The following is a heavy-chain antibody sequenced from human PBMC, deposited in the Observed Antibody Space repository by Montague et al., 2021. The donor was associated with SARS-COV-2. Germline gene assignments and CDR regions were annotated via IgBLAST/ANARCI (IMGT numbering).Heavy chain of an antibody. D-gene: IGHD4-23*01. J-gene: IGHJ6*02. CDR2: IDWDDDK. CDR3: ARMTTVVTLGYYYYFGMDV. V-gene: IGHV2-70*01. CDR1: GFSLSTSGMC. Sequence: PALVTPTQTLTLTCTFSGFSLSTSGMCVSWIRQPPGKALEWLALIDWDDDKYYSTPLKTRLTISKDTSKNQVVLTMTNMDPVDTATYYCARMTTVVTLGYYYYFGMDVWGQGTAVTVSS.